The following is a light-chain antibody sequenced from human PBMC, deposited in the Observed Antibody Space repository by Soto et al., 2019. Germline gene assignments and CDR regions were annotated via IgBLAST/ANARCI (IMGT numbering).Light chain of an antibody. CDR1: QSVSSF. CDR3: QQCSDWPFT. J-gene: IGKJ5*01. V-gene: IGKV3-11*01. Sequence: EIVLTQSPATLSLSPGERATLSCRASQSVSSFLAWYQRKPGQAPRLLIYDASNRATGISPRFSGSRSGTDFTLTISRLEPEDFAIYYCQQCSDWPFTFVQGTRLEI. CDR2: DAS.